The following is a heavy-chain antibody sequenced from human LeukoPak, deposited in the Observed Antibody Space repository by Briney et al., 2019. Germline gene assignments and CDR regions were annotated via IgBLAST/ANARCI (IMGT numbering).Heavy chain of an antibody. CDR3: AKGGERRVYPYFCS. CDR2: IHYSGAT. D-gene: IGHD3-16*01. V-gene: IGHV4-59*01. J-gene: IGHJ4*02. CDR1: GDSISNFY. Sequence: SETLSLTCVVSGDSISNFYWNWIRHPPGQGLEWIGNIHYSGATSYNPSLNSRVTLSVDMSKNQFSLNLNSVAAADTAVYYCAKGGERRVYPYFCSWGQGTLVTVSS.